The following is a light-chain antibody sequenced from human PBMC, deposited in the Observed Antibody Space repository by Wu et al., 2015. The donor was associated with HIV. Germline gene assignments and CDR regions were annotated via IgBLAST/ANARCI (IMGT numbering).Light chain of an antibody. CDR3: QQYDHLQNT. V-gene: IGKV1-5*03. Sequence: DIQMTQSPSTLSASVGDKVTITCRASDNVSGLLAWYQQKPGQAPKLLIFKSSSLETGIPSRFRGSGSATYFTFIISSLQPEDVATYYCQQYDHLQNTFGGGTKVEIK. J-gene: IGKJ4*01. CDR1: DNVSGL. CDR2: KSS.